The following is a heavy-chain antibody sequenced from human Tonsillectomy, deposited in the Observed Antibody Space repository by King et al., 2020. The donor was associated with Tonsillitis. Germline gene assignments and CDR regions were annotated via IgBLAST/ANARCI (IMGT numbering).Heavy chain of an antibody. CDR3: TGETYYYDY. J-gene: IGHJ4*02. Sequence: VQLVESGGGLVQPGGSLRLSCAASGLTFISYAMTWVRQAPGKGLEWVSAISGSGDTTYYADSVKSRFTISRDNSKNTFYLQMNSLRAEDTAVYYCTGETYYYDYWGQGSLVIVSS. V-gene: IGHV3-23*04. CDR1: GLTFISYA. CDR2: ISGSGDTT.